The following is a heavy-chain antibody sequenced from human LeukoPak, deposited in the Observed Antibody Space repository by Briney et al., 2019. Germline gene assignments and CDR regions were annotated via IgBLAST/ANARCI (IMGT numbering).Heavy chain of an antibody. CDR1: GFTFSSYF. Sequence: GGSLRLSCAASGFTFSSYFIHWVRQAPGKGLEWVSVISYDGSSKYYADSVKGRFTISRDNSKNTLYLQMNSLRAEDTAVYYCAKRGSGWSFDYWGQGTLVTVSS. D-gene: IGHD6-19*01. CDR2: ISYDGSSK. V-gene: IGHV3-30-3*02. J-gene: IGHJ4*02. CDR3: AKRGSGWSFDY.